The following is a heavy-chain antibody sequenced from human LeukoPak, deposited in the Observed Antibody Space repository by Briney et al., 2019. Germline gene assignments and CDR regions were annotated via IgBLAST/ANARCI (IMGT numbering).Heavy chain of an antibody. J-gene: IGHJ4*02. Sequence: ETLSLTCALSGGSITDYFYNWVRQSPGKGLEWVSSISSSSSYIYYADSVKGRFTISRDNAKNSLYLQMNSLRAEDTAVYYCARPQTMVRFEYYFDYWGQGTLVTVSS. D-gene: IGHD3-10*01. V-gene: IGHV3-21*01. CDR3: ARPQTMVRFEYYFDY. CDR1: GGSITDYF. CDR2: ISSSSSYI.